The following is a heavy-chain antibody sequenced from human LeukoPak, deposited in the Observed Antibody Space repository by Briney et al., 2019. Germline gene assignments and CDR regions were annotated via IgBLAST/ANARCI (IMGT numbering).Heavy chain of an antibody. CDR2: INPNTGDT. V-gene: IGHV1-2*02. Sequence: ASVKVSCKASGYTFTGYYMHWVRQAPGQGLEWMGWINPNTGDTNYAQKLQGRVTMTRDTSSSTAYMELSRLRSDDTAMYYCAKDQGRGYTYGLYYFDYWGQGTLVTVSS. J-gene: IGHJ4*02. CDR1: GYTFTGYY. D-gene: IGHD5-18*01. CDR3: AKDQGRGYTYGLYYFDY.